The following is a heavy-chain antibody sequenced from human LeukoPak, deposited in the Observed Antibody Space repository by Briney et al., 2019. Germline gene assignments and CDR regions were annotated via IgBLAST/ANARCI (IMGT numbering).Heavy chain of an antibody. CDR3: ARGRGTSGTNRDFYYYYYMDV. V-gene: IGHV1-3*03. J-gene: IGHJ6*03. Sequence: GASVKVSCKASGYTFTSYAMHWVRQAPGQRLEWMGWINAGNGNTKYSQEFQGRVTITRDTSASTAYMELSSLRHDDLAVFYCARGRGTSGTNRDFYYYYYMDVWGKGTTVTVSS. D-gene: IGHD2-2*01. CDR1: GYTFTSYA. CDR2: INAGNGNT.